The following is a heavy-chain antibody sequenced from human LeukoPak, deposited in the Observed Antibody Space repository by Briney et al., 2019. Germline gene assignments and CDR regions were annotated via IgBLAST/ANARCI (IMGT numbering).Heavy chain of an antibody. D-gene: IGHD6-13*01. V-gene: IGHV4-4*07. CDR2: IYTSGST. CDR1: GGSISSYY. CDR3: AREDTGIAAGKGLEYFDY. Sequence: SETLSLTCTVSGGSISSYYWSWIRQPAGKGLEWIGRIYTSGSTNYNPSLKSRVTISVDTSKNQFSLKLSSVTAADTAVYYCAREDTGIAAGKGLEYFDYWGQGTLVTVSS. J-gene: IGHJ4*02.